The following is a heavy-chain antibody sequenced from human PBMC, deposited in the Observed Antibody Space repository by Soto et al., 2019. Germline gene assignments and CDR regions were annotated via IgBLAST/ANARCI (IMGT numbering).Heavy chain of an antibody. Sequence: QLQESGPGLVKPSGTLSLTCDVSGGSISSRNWWSWVRQSPGKGLEWIGEMYEGGTTTTYNPSLKSRDTMSIDKSKNQLSLKLSSVTAADTAMYYCATQTISYTWDVWGQGTTVTVSS. J-gene: IGHJ6*02. V-gene: IGHV4-4*02. CDR1: GGSISSRNW. CDR2: MYEGGTTT. CDR3: ATQTISYTWDV. D-gene: IGHD3-3*01.